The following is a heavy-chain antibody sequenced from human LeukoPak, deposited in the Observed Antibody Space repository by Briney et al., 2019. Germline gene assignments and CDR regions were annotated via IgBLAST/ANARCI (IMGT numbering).Heavy chain of an antibody. CDR3: ARDFPNYYDSSGYYADDAFDI. CDR1: GGSLSRYY. D-gene: IGHD3-22*01. CDR2: IYYSGGT. Sequence: SETLSLTCTVSGGSLSRYYWSWIRHPPGKGLEWIGYIYYSGGTNYNPSLKSRATISVDTSKNQFSLKLSSVTAADTAVYYCARDFPNYYDSSGYYADDAFDIWGQGTMVTVSS. V-gene: IGHV4-59*01. J-gene: IGHJ3*02.